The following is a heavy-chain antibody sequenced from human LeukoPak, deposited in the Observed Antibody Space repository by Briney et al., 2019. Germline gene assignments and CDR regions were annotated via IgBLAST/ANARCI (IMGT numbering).Heavy chain of an antibody. CDR3: ARGIFYGGRNQYIWFDL. CDR1: GGPFRGFF. CDR2: ISDSATS. J-gene: IGHJ5*02. V-gene: IGHV4-34*01. Sequence: SETLSLTCAVYGGPFRGFFWSWIRQAPGKGLEWLGEISDSATSNYSPSLKSRITISLDTSRSQFSLRLTSVTAADTAVYYCARGIFYGGRNQYIWFDLWGQGTLVTVSS. D-gene: IGHD4-23*01.